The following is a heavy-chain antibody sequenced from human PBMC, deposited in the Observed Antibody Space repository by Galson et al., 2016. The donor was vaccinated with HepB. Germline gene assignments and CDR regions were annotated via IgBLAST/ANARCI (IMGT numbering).Heavy chain of an antibody. J-gene: IGHJ3*01. D-gene: IGHD3-16*01. V-gene: IGHV4-34*01. CDR3: ARGGRFDYHGLDV. CDR1: GGSFSNYY. CDR2: FNRGGSS. Sequence: ETLSLTCSVYGGSFSNYYWSWIRQPPGKGLEWIGEFNRGGSSNYNPSLKSRVTISLDTSKNQFSLKLSSVTAADTAVYYCARGGRFDYHGLDVWGQGTMVTVSS.